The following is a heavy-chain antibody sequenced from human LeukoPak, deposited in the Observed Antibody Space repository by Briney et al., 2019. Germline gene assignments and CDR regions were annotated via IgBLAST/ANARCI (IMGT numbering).Heavy chain of an antibody. CDR3: ARLPGYSSSWDAYFDY. V-gene: IGHV4-4*02. Sequence: SETLSLTCAVSGGSTSSSNWWSWVRQPPGKGLEWIGEIYHSGSTNYNPSLKSRVTISVDKSMNQFSLKLSSVTAADTAVYYCARLPGYSSSWDAYFDYWGQGTLVTVSS. J-gene: IGHJ4*02. D-gene: IGHD6-13*01. CDR2: IYHSGST. CDR1: GGSTSSSNW.